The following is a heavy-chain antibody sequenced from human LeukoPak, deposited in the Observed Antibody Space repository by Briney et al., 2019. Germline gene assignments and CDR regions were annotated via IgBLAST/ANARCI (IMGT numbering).Heavy chain of an antibody. CDR1: GFTFSDYY. CDR3: ARQISSSWYYFDY. Sequence: PGGSLRLSCAASGFTFSDYYMSWIRQAPGKGLEWVSYISSSGSTIYYADSVKGRFTISRDNAKNSLYLQMNSLRAEDTAVYYCARQISSSWYYFDYWGQGTLVTVSS. CDR2: ISSSGSTI. J-gene: IGHJ4*02. V-gene: IGHV3-11*04. D-gene: IGHD6-13*01.